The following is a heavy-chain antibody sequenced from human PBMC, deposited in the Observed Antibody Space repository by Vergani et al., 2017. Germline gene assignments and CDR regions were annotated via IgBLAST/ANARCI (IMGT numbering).Heavy chain of an antibody. Sequence: QVKLQESGPGLVKPSQTLSLTCAVSGGSISSGSYYWSWIRQPAGKGLEWIGRIYTSGSTNYNPSLKSRVTMSVDTSKNQFSLKLSSVTAADTAVYYCARDNNGVTLDWGQGTLVTVSS. J-gene: IGHJ4*02. V-gene: IGHV4-61*02. CDR1: GGSISSGSYY. CDR2: IYTSGST. D-gene: IGHD1/OR15-1a*01. CDR3: ARDNNGVTLD.